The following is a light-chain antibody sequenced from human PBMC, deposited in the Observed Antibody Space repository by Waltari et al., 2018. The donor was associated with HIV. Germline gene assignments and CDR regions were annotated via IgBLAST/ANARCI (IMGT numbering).Light chain of an antibody. CDR1: QSVSSSY. CDR2: GAS. CDR3: QQYGSSPPDT. V-gene: IGKV3-20*01. Sequence: IVLTQSPGTLSLSPGERATLSCRASQSVSSSYLAWYQQKPGQAPRLLIYGASSRATGIPDRFSGSRSATDFTLTISRLEPEDFAVYYCQQYGSSPPDTFGQGTKLEIK. J-gene: IGKJ2*01.